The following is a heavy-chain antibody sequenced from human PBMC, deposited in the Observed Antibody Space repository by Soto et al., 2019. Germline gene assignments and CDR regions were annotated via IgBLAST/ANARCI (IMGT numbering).Heavy chain of an antibody. CDR2: IIPFLGRT. CDR1: GGTLSSYS. CDR3: AWATGSPTSNWFDP. V-gene: IGHV1-69*02. J-gene: IGHJ5*02. Sequence: QLHLVQSGAEVRKPGSSVKVSCKASGGTLSSYSVTWVRQAPGQGLEWMGRIIPFLGRTNYAQNFQGRVTFTAYMATFTAYIDLSRLTAADAATSGCAWATGSPTSNWFDPWGQGTLVIVSS.